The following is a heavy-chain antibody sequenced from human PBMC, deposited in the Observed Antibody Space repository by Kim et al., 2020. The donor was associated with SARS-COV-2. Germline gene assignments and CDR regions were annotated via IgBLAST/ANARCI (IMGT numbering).Heavy chain of an antibody. J-gene: IGHJ3*02. CDR2: LYLNGNI. V-gene: IGHV4-4*07. D-gene: IGHD2-2*01. CDR1: GGSISNYY. Sequence: SETLSLTCTVSGGSISNYYLSWIRQPAGKGLEWIARLYLNGNINYNPSLESRVTISADTSKNQFSLKLTSVTAADTAVYYCATYSTAFAFDIWGQGTLVT. CDR3: ATYSTAFAFDI.